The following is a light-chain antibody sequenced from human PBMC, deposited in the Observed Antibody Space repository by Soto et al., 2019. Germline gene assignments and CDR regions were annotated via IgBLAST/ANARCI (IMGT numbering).Light chain of an antibody. CDR2: GAS. V-gene: IGKV3-20*01. CDR3: QQYGSSPPIT. Sequence: EIVLTQSPGALSLSPGERATLSCRASQSVSSRYLAWYQQKPGQAPRLLIYGASSRATDIPDRFSGSGSGTDFTLNISRLEPEDFAVSYCQQYGSSPPITFGQGTRLEI. J-gene: IGKJ5*01. CDR1: QSVSSRY.